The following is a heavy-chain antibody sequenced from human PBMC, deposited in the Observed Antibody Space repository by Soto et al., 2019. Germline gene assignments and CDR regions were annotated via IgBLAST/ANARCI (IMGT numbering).Heavy chain of an antibody. Sequence: QLHLVQSGAVVKKPGASVTVSCSASGYPVTAYYMHWARQAPGRGLEWMGGINPATGAAKYTQTFQGRVTLTRDTSPGTVFMELSGLTSEDTAVFYCARGGGVGVAGSAAFDMWGQGTLVTVSS. CDR3: ARGGGVGVAGSAAFDM. CDR2: INPATGAA. CDR1: GYPVTAYY. V-gene: IGHV1-2*02. J-gene: IGHJ3*02. D-gene: IGHD3-3*01.